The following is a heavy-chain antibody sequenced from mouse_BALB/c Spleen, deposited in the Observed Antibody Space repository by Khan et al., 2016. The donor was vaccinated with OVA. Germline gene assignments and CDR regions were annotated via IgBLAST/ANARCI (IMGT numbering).Heavy chain of an antibody. CDR1: GFSLTGYG. CDR3: ARAYYGNYREAMDY. D-gene: IGHD2-10*01. V-gene: IGHV2-6-7*01. J-gene: IGHJ4*01. Sequence: QVQLKESGPGLVAPSQSLSITCTVSGFSLTGYGVNWVRQPPGKGLEWLGMIWGDGSTDYNSALKSRLNLSKDNSKSQVFLKMNRLQTDDTARYYCARAYYGNYREAMDYWGHGTSVTVSS. CDR2: IWGDGST.